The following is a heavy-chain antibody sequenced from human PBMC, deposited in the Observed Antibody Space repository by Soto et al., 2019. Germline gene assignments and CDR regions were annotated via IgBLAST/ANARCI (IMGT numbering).Heavy chain of an antibody. CDR1: GYSFTSYW. D-gene: IGHD1-1*01. CDR2: IYPGDSDT. V-gene: IGHV5-51*01. J-gene: IGHJ5*02. Sequence: GESLKISCKGSGYSFTSYWIGWVRQMPGKGLEWMGIIYPGDSDTRYSPSFQGQVTISADKSISTAYLQWSSLKASDTAMYYCARHRAEDWKKYIWFDPWGQGTLVTVSS. CDR3: ARHRAEDWKKYIWFDP.